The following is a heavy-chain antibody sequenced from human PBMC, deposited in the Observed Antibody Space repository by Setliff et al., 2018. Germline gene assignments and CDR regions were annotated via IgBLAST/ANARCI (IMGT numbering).Heavy chain of an antibody. CDR1: GDSISSYY. J-gene: IGHJ5*02. D-gene: IGHD7-27*01. V-gene: IGHV4-59*01. Sequence: SETLSLTCTVSGDSISSYYWSWIRQPPGKGLEWIGYIYYSGSTNYNPSLKSRVTMSVATFENHFSLKLNSLTAADTAVYYCARVTNWGLDLRFDPWGQGTRVTVSS. CDR2: IYYSGST. CDR3: ARVTNWGLDLRFDP.